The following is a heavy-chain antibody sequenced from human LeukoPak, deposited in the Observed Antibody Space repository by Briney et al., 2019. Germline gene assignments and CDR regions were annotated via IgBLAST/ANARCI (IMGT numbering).Heavy chain of an antibody. CDR2: ISSSSSYI. D-gene: IGHD1-26*01. CDR1: GFTFSSYT. Sequence: PGGSLRLSCAASGFTFSSYTMNWVRXAPXKXLEWVSSISSSSSYIYYADSVKGRFTISRDNAKNSLYLQMNSLRAEDTAVYYYARVANLGAGSFDHWGQGTLVTVSS. CDR3: ARVANLGAGSFDH. V-gene: IGHV3-21*01. J-gene: IGHJ4*02.